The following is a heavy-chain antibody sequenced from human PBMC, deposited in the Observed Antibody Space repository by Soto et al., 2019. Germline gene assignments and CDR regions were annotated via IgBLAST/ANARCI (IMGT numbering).Heavy chain of an antibody. J-gene: IGHJ3*02. D-gene: IGHD2-21*02. CDR3: AHRRSYCGGDCYPDAFDI. CDR1: GFSLSTSGVG. V-gene: IGHV2-5*02. Sequence: QITLKESGPPLVKPTQTLTLTCTFSGFSLSTSGVGVGWIRQPPGKALEWLALIYWDDDKRYSPSLKSRLTITKDTSKNQVVLTMTNMDPVDTATYYCAHRRSYCGGDCYPDAFDIWGQGTMVTVSS. CDR2: IYWDDDK.